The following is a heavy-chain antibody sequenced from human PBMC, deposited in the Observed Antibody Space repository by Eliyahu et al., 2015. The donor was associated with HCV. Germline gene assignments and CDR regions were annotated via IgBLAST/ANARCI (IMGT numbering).Heavy chain of an antibody. D-gene: IGHD5-12*01. V-gene: IGHV4-34*01. CDR2: INHSGST. J-gene: IGHJ5*01. CDR1: GGSFSDYS. CDR3: GRGYAGYSGYDYNWFDS. Sequence: QVQLQQWGAGLLKPSETLSLTCAIYGGSFSDYSWTWIRQPPGKGLEWIGEINHSGSTNYNPSLKSRVTISVDTSKNQFSLNLHSVTAADTAVYYCGRGYAGYSGYDYNWFDSWGQGSQVTVSS.